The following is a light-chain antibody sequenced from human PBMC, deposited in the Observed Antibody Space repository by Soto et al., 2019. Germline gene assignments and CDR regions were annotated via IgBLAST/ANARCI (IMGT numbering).Light chain of an antibody. Sequence: DIQMTQSPSTLSASIGDRVTITCRASQNINNWLAWYQQKPGKAPNLLIYDASSLEGGVPSRFSGSGSGTEFTLTISSLQPDDFATYYCQQYNSYSLWTFGQGTKVDIK. CDR2: DAS. CDR3: QQYNSYSLWT. CDR1: QNINNW. J-gene: IGKJ1*01. V-gene: IGKV1-5*01.